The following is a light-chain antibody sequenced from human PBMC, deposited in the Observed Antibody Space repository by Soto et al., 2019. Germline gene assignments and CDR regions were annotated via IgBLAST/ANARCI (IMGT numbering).Light chain of an antibody. CDR3: YQYGSTPPT. Sequence: EMVFTHSPGTLSFSPWHRATLSDSASQSVTNNQLAWFRQKPGQAPRLLIWGVSNRATGIPDRFSGSGSGTDFTLTISRLEPEDFVVFYCYQYGSTPPTFGQGTKWIS. CDR1: QSVTNNQ. V-gene: IGKV3-20*01. CDR2: GVS. J-gene: IGKJ1*01.